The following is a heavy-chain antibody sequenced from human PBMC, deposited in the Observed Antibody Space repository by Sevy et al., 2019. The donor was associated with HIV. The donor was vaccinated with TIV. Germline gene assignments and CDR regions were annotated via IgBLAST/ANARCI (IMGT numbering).Heavy chain of an antibody. J-gene: IGHJ4*02. CDR1: GFIFSSYA. D-gene: IGHD4-17*01. CDR2: INGGGDST. CDR3: AKDYYGVGGYYFDY. Sequence: GGSLRLSCEASGFIFSSYAMSWVRQAPGKGLEWVSGINGGGDSTWYADSVKGRFTISRDNSKKVRYLQMNSLRAEDTAFYYCAKDYYGVGGYYFDYWGQGTLVTVSS. V-gene: IGHV3-23*01.